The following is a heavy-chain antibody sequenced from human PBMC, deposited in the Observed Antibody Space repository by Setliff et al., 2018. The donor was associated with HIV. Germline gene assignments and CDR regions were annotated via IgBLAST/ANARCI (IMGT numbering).Heavy chain of an antibody. CDR2: VGAKGDPL. CDR1: GFPFSSFA. CDR3: ARSATNYNYYYYGMDV. V-gene: IGHV3-23*01. J-gene: IGHJ6*02. D-gene: IGHD4-4*01. Sequence: GGSLRLSCAASGFPFSSFAMSWVRQAPGKGLEWVSSVGAKGDPLYYTNSVKGRFTISRDNSKKTLFLQMNSLRAEDTGVYYCARSATNYNYYYYGMDVWGQGTTVTVSS.